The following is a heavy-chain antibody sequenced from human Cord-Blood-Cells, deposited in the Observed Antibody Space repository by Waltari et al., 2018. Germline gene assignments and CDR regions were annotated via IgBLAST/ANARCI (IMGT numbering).Heavy chain of an antibody. CDR2: INHSGST. J-gene: IGHJ4*02. CDR3: ARFLLEWPMPGWYFDY. D-gene: IGHD3-3*01. Sequence: QVQLQQWGAGLLKPSETLSLTCAVYGGSFSGYYWSWIRQPPGKGLAWIGEINHSGSTNYNPSLKSRVTIAVDTSKNQFSLKLSSVTAADTAVYYCARFLLEWPMPGWYFDYWGQGTLVTVSS. CDR1: GGSFSGYY. V-gene: IGHV4-34*01.